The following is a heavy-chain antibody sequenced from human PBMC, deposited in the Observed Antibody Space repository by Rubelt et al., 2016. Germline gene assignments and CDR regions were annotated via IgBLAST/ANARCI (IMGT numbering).Heavy chain of an antibody. D-gene: IGHD5-18*01. V-gene: IGHV4-34*01. Sequence: QVQLQQWGAGLLKPSETLSLTCAVYGGSFSGYYWSWIRQPPGKGLEWIGEINHSGSADSKSSLKSRVTMSVDTSKNQFSLRLTSVTAADTAVYYCARLYTHGYTYWGQGVLVTVSS. CDR1: GGSFSGYY. CDR2: INHSGSA. J-gene: IGHJ4*02. CDR3: ARLYTHGYTY.